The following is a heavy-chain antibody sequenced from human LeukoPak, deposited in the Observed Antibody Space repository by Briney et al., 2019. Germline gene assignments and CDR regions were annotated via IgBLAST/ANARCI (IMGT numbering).Heavy chain of an antibody. D-gene: IGHD3-16*01. CDR3: ARESGSYLWRSWLNP. J-gene: IGHJ5*02. CDR1: GGSTNNYY. V-gene: IGHV4-59*01. CDR2: IYNSGNT. Sequence: SETLSLTCTVFGGSTNNYYWTWIRQPPGKGLEWIGNIYNSGNTNYNPSLKSRVTISIDTSKNQFSLKVISVTAADTAIYYCARESGSYLWRSWLNPWGQGTLVTVSS.